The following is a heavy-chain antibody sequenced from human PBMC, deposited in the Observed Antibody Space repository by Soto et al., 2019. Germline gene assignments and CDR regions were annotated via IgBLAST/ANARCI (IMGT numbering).Heavy chain of an antibody. CDR3: ALGGRVTSGGASDF. V-gene: IGHV3-23*01. Sequence: GGSLRLSCAASGFTFSSYGMIWVRQAPGKGLEWVSSISGGGGDTNYADSVKGRFTISRDNSKNTLYLQMDSLRAEDTAVYYCALGGRVTSGGASDFWGQGTLVTVSS. CDR1: GFTFSSYG. D-gene: IGHD3-10*01. J-gene: IGHJ4*02. CDR2: ISGGGGDT.